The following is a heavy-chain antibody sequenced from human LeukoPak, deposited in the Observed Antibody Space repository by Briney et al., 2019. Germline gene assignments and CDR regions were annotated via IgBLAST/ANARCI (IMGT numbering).Heavy chain of an antibody. Sequence: ASVKVSCKASGYTFTSYDINWVRQATGQGLEWMGWMNPNSGNTGYAQKFQGRVTMTRNNSISTAYMELSSLRSEDTDVYYCARDGYCSSTSCHIKRYYYYGMDVWGQGTTVTVSS. J-gene: IGHJ6*02. CDR1: GYTFTSYD. CDR3: ARDGYCSSTSCHIKRYYYYGMDV. CDR2: MNPNSGNT. D-gene: IGHD2-2*02. V-gene: IGHV1-8*01.